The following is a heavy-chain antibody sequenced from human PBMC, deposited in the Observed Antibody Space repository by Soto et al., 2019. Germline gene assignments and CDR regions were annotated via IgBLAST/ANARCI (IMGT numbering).Heavy chain of an antibody. CDR1: GYTFTSYG. Sequence: QVQLVQSGAEVKKPGASVKVSCKASGYTFTSYGISWVRQAPGQGLEWMGWISAYNGNTNYAQKLQGRVTMTTDTSTSTAYMELRSLRSDDTAVYYCARSFYDFWSGLSSTPPRLDYCGQGTLVTVSS. J-gene: IGHJ4*02. V-gene: IGHV1-18*04. CDR2: ISAYNGNT. CDR3: ARSFYDFWSGLSSTPPRLDY. D-gene: IGHD3-3*01.